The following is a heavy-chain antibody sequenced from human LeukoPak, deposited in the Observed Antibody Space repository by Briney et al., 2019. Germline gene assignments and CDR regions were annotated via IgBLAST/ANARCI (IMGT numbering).Heavy chain of an antibody. D-gene: IGHD2-15*01. V-gene: IGHV4-34*01. CDR3: ARGYCSGGSCYSYYYYSYMDV. J-gene: IGHJ6*03. CDR1: GGSFSGYY. CDR2: INHSGST. Sequence: PSETLSLTCAVYGGSFSGYYWSWIRQPPGKGLEWIGEINHSGSTNYNPSLKSRVTISVDTSKNQFSLKLSSVTAADTAVYYCARGYCSGGSCYSYYYYSYMDVWGKGTTVTVSS.